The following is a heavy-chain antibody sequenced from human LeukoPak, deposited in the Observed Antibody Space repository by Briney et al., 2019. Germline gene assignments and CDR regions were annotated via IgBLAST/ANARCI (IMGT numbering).Heavy chain of an antibody. V-gene: IGHV4-59*01. J-gene: IGHJ6*03. CDR1: GGSISSYY. CDR3: ASAPMYYYYYMDV. CDR2: IYYSGST. Sequence: SETLSLTCTVSGGSISSYYWSWIRQPPGKGLEWIGYIYYSGSTNYNPSLKSRVTISVDTSKNQFSLKLSSVTAADTAVYYCASAPMYYYYYMDVWGKGTTVTVSS.